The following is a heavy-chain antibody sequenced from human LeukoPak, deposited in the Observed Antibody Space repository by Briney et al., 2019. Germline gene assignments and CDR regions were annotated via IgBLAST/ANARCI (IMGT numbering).Heavy chain of an antibody. CDR3: ARSGRGTYYYFDL. J-gene: IGHJ4*02. CDR1: GYTFTNYH. V-gene: IGHV1-18*04. CDR2: ISGYNGNT. Sequence: ASVKVSCKASGYTFTNYHMHWVRQAPGQGLEWMGWISGYNGNTNYAQKFLGRVSMTADTSTSTAYMELRSLTSDDTAVYYCARSGRGTYYYFDLWGQGTLVTVSS. D-gene: IGHD5-12*01.